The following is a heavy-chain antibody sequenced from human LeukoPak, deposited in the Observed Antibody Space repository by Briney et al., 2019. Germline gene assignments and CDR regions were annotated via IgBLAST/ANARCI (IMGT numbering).Heavy chain of an antibody. J-gene: IGHJ6*02. Sequence: GSSVKVSCKASGGTFISYAISWVRQAPGQGLEWMGGIIPIFGTANYAQKFQGRVTITADESTSTAYMELSSLRSEDTAVYYCARCPLDRTSSGWDQSKVRYYYYGMDVWGQGTTVTVSS. D-gene: IGHD6-19*01. CDR2: IIPIFGTA. CDR1: GGTFISYA. V-gene: IGHV1-69*01. CDR3: ARCPLDRTSSGWDQSKVRYYYYGMDV.